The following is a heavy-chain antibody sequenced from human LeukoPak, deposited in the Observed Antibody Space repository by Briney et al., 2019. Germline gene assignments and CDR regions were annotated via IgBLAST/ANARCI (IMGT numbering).Heavy chain of an antibody. CDR1: GYTFTSYD. V-gene: IGHV1-8*01. D-gene: IGHD2-15*01. J-gene: IGHJ5*02. CDR3: ATAYCSGGSCGAWFDP. Sequence: GASVKVSCKASGYTFTSYDINWVRQATGPGLEWMGWMNPNSGNTGYAQKFQGRVTMTRNTSISTAYMELSSLRSEDTAVYYCATAYCSGGSCGAWFDPWGQGTLVTVSS. CDR2: MNPNSGNT.